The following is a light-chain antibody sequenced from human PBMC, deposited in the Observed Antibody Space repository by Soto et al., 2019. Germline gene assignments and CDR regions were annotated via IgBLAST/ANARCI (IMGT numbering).Light chain of an antibody. CDR1: QSLLHSNGYNY. V-gene: IGKV2-28*01. J-gene: IGKJ1*01. Sequence: DIVMTQSPLSLPVTPGEPASISCRSSQSLLHSNGYNYLDWYLQKPGQSPQLLIYLGSNRASGVPDRFSGSGSGTDFTLKISRVEAEXXGVXXXMQXLQTPWTFGQGTKVEIK. CDR3: MQXLQTPWT. CDR2: LGS.